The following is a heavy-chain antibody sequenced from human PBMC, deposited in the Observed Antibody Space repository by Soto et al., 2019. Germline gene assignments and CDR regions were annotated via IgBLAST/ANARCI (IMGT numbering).Heavy chain of an antibody. J-gene: IGHJ4*02. V-gene: IGHV1-18*04. CDR2: ISAYNGNT. Sequence: ASVKVSCKASGYTFTSYGISWVRQAPGQGLEWMGWISAYNGNTNYAQKLQGRVTMTTDTSTSTAYMELRSLRSDDTAVYYCAREPIPCSGGSCYIHYYDSSGYDYWGQGTLVTVSS. D-gene: IGHD3-22*01. CDR3: AREPIPCSGGSCYIHYYDSSGYDY. CDR1: GYTFTSYG.